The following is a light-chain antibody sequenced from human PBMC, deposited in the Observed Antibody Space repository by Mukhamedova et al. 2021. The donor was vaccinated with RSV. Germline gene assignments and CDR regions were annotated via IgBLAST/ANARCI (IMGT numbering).Light chain of an antibody. CDR3: QQYNNWPPEDT. Sequence: GERATLSCRASQSVSSNLAWYQQKPGQAPRLLIYGASTRATGIPARFSGSGSGTEFTLTISSLQSEDFAVYYCQQYNNWPPEDT. J-gene: IGKJ2*01. V-gene: IGKV3-15*01. CDR1: QSVSSN. CDR2: GAS.